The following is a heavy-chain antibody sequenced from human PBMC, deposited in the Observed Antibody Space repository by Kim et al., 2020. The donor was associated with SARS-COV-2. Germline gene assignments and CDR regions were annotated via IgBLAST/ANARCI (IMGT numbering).Heavy chain of an antibody. J-gene: IGHJ4*02. CDR2: IFNSGRT. Sequence: SEPLSLTCTVSGGSISSYYWSWVRQPPGKGLEWIGYIFNSGRTNYNPSLKSRVTISVDTSKNQFSLKLSSVTAADTAMYYCARASSYYVIDYWGQGTLVTVSS. D-gene: IGHD1-26*01. CDR3: ARASSYYVIDY. V-gene: IGHV4-59*13. CDR1: GGSISSYY.